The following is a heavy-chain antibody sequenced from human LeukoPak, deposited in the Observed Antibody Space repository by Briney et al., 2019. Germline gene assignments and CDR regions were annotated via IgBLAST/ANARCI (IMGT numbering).Heavy chain of an antibody. J-gene: IGHJ5*02. CDR1: GYTFTGYY. CDR3: ARGLYYEQQLVTDSGWFDP. D-gene: IGHD6-13*01. Sequence: GSVKVSCKASGYTFTGYYMHWVRQAPGQGLEWMGGINPNSGGTNYARKFQGRVTMTRDTSISTAYMELSRLRSDDTAVYYCARGLYYEQQLVTDSGWFDPWGQGTLVTVSS. V-gene: IGHV1-2*02. CDR2: INPNSGGT.